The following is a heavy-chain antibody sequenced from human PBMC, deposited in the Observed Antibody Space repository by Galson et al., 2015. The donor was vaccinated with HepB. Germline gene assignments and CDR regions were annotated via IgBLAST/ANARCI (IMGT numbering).Heavy chain of an antibody. Sequence: TLSLTCSVSGGSVNTDFYHWTWIRHHPGKGLEWLGYIHYSGSTFYNPSLKSRLTMSIDTSKSQFSLKPSSVTAADTAVYYCTRDLRYFGSGSYHHKFDPWGQGTLVAVSS. J-gene: IGHJ5*02. CDR1: GGSVNTDFYH. V-gene: IGHV4-31*03. D-gene: IGHD3-10*01. CDR3: TRDLRYFGSGSYHHKFDP. CDR2: IHYSGST.